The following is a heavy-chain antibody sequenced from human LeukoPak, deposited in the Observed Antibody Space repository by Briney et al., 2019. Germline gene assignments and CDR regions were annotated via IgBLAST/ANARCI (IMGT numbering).Heavy chain of an antibody. Sequence: GGSLRLSCAASGFTFEDYAMHWVRQGPGKGLEWVSLISGNGNNIYYADSVKGRFTISRDNSKNSLYLQMNSLRTEDTALYYCAKDLPQYYDFWSGYYGGFDHWGQGTLVTVSS. J-gene: IGHJ4*02. CDR1: GFTFEDYA. D-gene: IGHD3-3*01. CDR3: AKDLPQYYDFWSGYYGGFDH. V-gene: IGHV3-43*02. CDR2: ISGNGNNI.